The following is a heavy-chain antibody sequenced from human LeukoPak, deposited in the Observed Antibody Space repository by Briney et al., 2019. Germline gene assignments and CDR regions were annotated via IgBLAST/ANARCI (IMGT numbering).Heavy chain of an antibody. Sequence: SQTLSLTCTVSGGSISSGSYYWSWIRQPAGKGLERIGRIYTSGSTNYNPSLKSRVTISVDTSKNQFSLKLSSVTAADTAVYYCARSIVVVPAASLGDAFDIWGQGTMVTVSS. J-gene: IGHJ3*02. D-gene: IGHD2-2*01. CDR1: GGSISSGSYY. CDR3: ARSIVVVPAASLGDAFDI. V-gene: IGHV4-61*02. CDR2: IYTSGST.